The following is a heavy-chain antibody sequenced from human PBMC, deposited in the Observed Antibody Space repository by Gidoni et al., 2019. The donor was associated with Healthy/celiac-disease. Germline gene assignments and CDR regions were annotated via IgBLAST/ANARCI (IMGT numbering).Heavy chain of an antibody. V-gene: IGHV1-69*01. CDR3: ARDGGPIMTTRRGGMDV. CDR2: IIPIVGTA. J-gene: IGHJ6*02. Sequence: QVQLVQSGAEVKTPGSSVTVSCTASGGTFITHAISWVRQAPGQGLEWMGGIIPIVGTANYAQKFQGRVTITADESTSTAYMELSSLRSEDTAVYYCARDGGPIMTTRRGGMDVWGQGTTVTVSS. CDR1: GGTFITHA. D-gene: IGHD3-16*01.